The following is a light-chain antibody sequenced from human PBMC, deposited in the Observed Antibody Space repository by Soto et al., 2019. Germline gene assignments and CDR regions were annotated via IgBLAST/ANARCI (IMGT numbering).Light chain of an antibody. CDR1: QTISND. CDR2: GAS. J-gene: IGKJ4*01. Sequence: EVVMTQSPATVSVSPGEGVTLSCRASQTISNDLAWYQQKPGQAPRLLIYGASTRATGVPARFSGGGSGTDFTLTISSLQSEDFAVYYCQQNNKWPPVTFGGGTKVEIK. V-gene: IGKV3-15*01. CDR3: QQNNKWPPVT.